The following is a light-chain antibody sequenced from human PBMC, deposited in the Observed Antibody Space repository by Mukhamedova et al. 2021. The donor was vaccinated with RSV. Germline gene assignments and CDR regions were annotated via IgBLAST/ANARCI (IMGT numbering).Light chain of an antibody. V-gene: IGKV1-6*01. Sequence: RASQGIRNDLGWYQQKPGKAPKLLIYAASSLQSGVPSRFSGIGSGTDFTLTISSLQPEDFATYYCLQDYNYPLTFGGGTKVEIK. CDR3: LQDYNYPLT. CDR1: QGIRND. J-gene: IGKJ4*01. CDR2: AAS.